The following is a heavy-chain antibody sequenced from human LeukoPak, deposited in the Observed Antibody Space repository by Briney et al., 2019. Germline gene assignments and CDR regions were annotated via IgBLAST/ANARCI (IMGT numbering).Heavy chain of an antibody. D-gene: IGHD2-15*01. CDR3: ARDVSVCSGGSCYSVNAFDI. J-gene: IGHJ3*02. CDR2: IYYSGSA. CDR1: GGSISTYY. Sequence: SETLSLTCAVSGGSISTYYWSWVRQPPGKGLEWIGYIYYSGSANYNPSLNSRVTISVAPSKNQFSIKLNSVTTADTAVYYCARDVSVCSGGSCYSVNAFDIWGQGALVTVSS. V-gene: IGHV4-59*01.